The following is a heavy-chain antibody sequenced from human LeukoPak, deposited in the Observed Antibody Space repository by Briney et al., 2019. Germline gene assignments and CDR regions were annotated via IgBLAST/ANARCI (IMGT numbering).Heavy chain of an antibody. CDR1: GFTFSDYY. CDR2: ISSSGSTI. CDR3: ARVACSGGSCYSVYYYGMDV. D-gene: IGHD2-15*01. V-gene: IGHV3-11*01. Sequence: GGSLILSCAASGFTFSDYYMSWIRQAPGKGLEWVSYISSSGSTIYYADSVKGRFTISRDNAKNSLYLQMNSLRAEDTAVYYCARVACSGGSCYSVYYYGMDVWGQGTTVTVSS. J-gene: IGHJ6*02.